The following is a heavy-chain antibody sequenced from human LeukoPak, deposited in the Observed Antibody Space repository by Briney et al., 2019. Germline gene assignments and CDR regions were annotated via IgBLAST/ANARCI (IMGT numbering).Heavy chain of an antibody. D-gene: IGHD2-2*01. CDR2: IYHSGST. Sequence: SETLSLTCAVSGGSISSGGYSWSWIRQPPGKGLEWIGYIYHSGSTYYNPSLKSRVTISVDRSKNQFSLKLSSVTAADTAVYYCASSSYEVDAFDIWGQGTMVTVSS. CDR3: ASSSYEVDAFDI. J-gene: IGHJ3*02. V-gene: IGHV4-30-2*01. CDR1: GGSISSGGYS.